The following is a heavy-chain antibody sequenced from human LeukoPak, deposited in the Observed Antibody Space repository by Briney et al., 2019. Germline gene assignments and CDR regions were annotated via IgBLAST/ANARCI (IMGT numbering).Heavy chain of an antibody. D-gene: IGHD6-19*01. Sequence: QAGGSLRLSCAASGFIFSAYSMNWVRQAPGKGLEWISYISSRTGGVYYADSVKGRFTISRDDAKNSLYLQMNSLRAEDTAVYYCVKQAGVYWGQGTLVTVSS. CDR1: GFIFSAYS. CDR3: VKQAGVY. CDR2: ISSRTGGV. V-gene: IGHV3-48*04. J-gene: IGHJ4*02.